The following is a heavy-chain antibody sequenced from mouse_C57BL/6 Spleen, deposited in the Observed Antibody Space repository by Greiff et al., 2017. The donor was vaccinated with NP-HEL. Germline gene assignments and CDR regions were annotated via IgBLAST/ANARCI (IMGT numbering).Heavy chain of an antibody. J-gene: IGHJ4*01. V-gene: IGHV1-26*01. CDR3: ARGGGFLHMDY. Sequence: EVQLQQSGPELVKPGASVKISCKASGYTFTDYYMNWVKQSHGKSLEWIGDINPNNGGTSYNQKFKGKATLTVDKSSSTAYMELRSLTSEDSAVYYCARGGGFLHMDYWGQGTSVTVSS. CDR1: GYTFTDYY. D-gene: IGHD3-1*01. CDR2: INPNNGGT.